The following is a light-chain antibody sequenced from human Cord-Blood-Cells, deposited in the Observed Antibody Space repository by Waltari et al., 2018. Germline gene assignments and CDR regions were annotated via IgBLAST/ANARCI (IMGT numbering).Light chain of an antibody. J-gene: IGLJ2*01. Sequence: QTVVTQEPSFSVSPGGTVTLTCGLSSGSASTSYYPSWYQQTPGQAPRTLIYSTNTRSSGVPDRFSGSILGNKAALTITGAQADDESDYYCVLYMGSGISFGGGTKLTVL. CDR2: STN. V-gene: IGLV8-61*01. CDR3: VLYMGSGIS. CDR1: SGSASTSYY.